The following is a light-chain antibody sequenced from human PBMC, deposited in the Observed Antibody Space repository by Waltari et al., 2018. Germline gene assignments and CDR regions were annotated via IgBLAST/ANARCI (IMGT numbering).Light chain of an antibody. J-gene: IGLJ3*02. CDR3: AAWDDSLNGPV. V-gene: IGLV1-44*01. CDR1: SSNIGSNT. CDR2: SNN. Sequence: QSVLTQPPSASGTPGQRITISCSGSSSNIGSNTVNWYQQLPGTAPKLIIYSNNQRPSGGPGRFSGSKSGTSASLAISGLQSEDEADYYCAAWDDSLNGPVFGGGTKLTVL.